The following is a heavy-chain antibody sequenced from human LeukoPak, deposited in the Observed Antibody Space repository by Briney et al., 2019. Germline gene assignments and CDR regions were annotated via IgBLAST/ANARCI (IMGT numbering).Heavy chain of an antibody. V-gene: IGHV3-64*01. J-gene: IGHJ5*02. CDR1: GFNLSGFG. CDR3: ARGSHSVLTHNWFDP. D-gene: IGHD3-10*01. CDR2: ISSTGA. Sequence: GGSLRLSCAASGFNLSGFGMHWVRQAPGKGLGYFSGISSTGANIANSVKGRFSISIDNSKKTLYLQMGSLRTDDTDVYYCARGSHSVLTHNWFDPWGQGTLVTVSS.